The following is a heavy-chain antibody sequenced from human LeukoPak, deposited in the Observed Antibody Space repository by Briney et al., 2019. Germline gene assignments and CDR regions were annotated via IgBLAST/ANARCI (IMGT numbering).Heavy chain of an antibody. CDR1: GGSISSSSYY. J-gene: IGHJ4*02. Sequence: WETPSLTCTVSGGSISSSSYYWGWIRQPPGKGLEWIGCIYYSGSTYYNPSLKSRVTISVDPSKNQFSLKLSSVTAADTAVYYCARLRSRYSSSWEFDYWGQGTLVTVSS. V-gene: IGHV4-39*01. CDR2: IYYSGST. D-gene: IGHD6-13*01. CDR3: ARLRSRYSSSWEFDY.